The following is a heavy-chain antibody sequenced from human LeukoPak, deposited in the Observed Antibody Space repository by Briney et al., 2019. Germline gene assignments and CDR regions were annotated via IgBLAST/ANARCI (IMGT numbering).Heavy chain of an antibody. CDR2: ISSSSSYI. D-gene: IGHD3-9*01. CDR1: GFTFSSYS. Sequence: GGSLRLSCATSGFTFSSYSMNWVRQAPGKGLEWVSSISSSSSYIYYADSVKGRFTISRDNAKNSLYLQMNSLRAEDTAVYYCARKYYDILTGYSDAFDIWGQGTMVTVSS. V-gene: IGHV3-21*01. CDR3: ARKYYDILTGYSDAFDI. J-gene: IGHJ3*02.